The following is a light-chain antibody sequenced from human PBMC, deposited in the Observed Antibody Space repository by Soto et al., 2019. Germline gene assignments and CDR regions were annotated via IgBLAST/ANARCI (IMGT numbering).Light chain of an antibody. V-gene: IGLV2-8*01. J-gene: IGLJ1*01. CDR2: GVV. CDR3: KSYAGSNTYV. Sequence: QSLLTEPPSSSGSPGQSVTISCTGTMNDIGAYEFVSWYQHHPGKAPKLIIYGVVQRPSGVPDRFSGSKSGNTASLTVSGLQAADEADYYCKSYAGSNTYVFGTGTKVNVL. CDR1: MNDIGAYEF.